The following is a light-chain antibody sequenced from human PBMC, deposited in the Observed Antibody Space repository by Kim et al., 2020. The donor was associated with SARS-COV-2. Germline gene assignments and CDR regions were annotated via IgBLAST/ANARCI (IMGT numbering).Light chain of an antibody. Sequence: CACGGERVTLTCRASQGINNYVAWFQQKRGTAPKSLIFAAPGLQSGVPSRFSGSGSGTYFTLNISSLQPEDSATYYCQQYSSHPYTFGQGTKLEI. CDR1: QGINNY. J-gene: IGKJ2*01. CDR3: QQYSSHPYT. V-gene: IGKV1-16*01. CDR2: AAP.